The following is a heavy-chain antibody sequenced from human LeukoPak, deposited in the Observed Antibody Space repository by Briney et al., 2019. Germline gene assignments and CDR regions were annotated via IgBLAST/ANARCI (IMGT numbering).Heavy chain of an antibody. CDR3: ARHTNRILGASYYYYYYMDV. CDR1: GYIFSKYW. Sequence: GESLQISCKASGYIFSKYWIGWVRQLPGKGLEWMGIIYPEDSETRYSPSFQGQVTISADKSISTAYLQWSSLKASDTAMYYCARHTNRILGASYYYYYYMDVWGKGTTVTIS. CDR2: IYPEDSET. J-gene: IGHJ6*03. V-gene: IGHV5-51*01. D-gene: IGHD2-15*01.